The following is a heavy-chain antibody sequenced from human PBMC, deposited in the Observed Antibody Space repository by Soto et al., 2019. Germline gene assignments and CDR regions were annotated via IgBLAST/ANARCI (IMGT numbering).Heavy chain of an antibody. V-gene: IGHV4-30-4*01. J-gene: IGHJ6*02. CDR3: ARAPNYYDSSGYYYYYGIDG. D-gene: IGHD3-22*01. CDR2: IYYSGST. CDR1: GGSISSGDYY. Sequence: SETLSLTCTVSGGSISSGDYYWSWIRQPPGKGLEWIGYIYYSGSTYYNPSLKSRVTISVDTSKNQFSLKLSSVTAADTAVYYCARAPNYYDSSGYYYYYGIDGCGQVTTVTFSS.